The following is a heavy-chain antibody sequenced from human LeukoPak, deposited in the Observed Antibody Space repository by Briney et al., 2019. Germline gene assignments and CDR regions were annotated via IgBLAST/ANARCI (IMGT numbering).Heavy chain of an antibody. Sequence: GESLRLSCAVSGFDFSVYTMNWVRQAPGKGLEWVSSITSSGSDTYYADSVKGRFTVSRDNAKNSMFLQLNNLRAEDTAVYFCAKDQYQLLFHGLVDYWGQGTLVTVSS. CDR1: GFDFSVYT. CDR2: ITSSGSDT. V-gene: IGHV3-21*01. D-gene: IGHD2-2*01. CDR3: AKDQYQLLFHGLVDY. J-gene: IGHJ4*02.